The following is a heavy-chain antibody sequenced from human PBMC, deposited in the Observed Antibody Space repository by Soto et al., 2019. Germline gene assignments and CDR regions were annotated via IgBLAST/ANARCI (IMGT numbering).Heavy chain of an antibody. CDR3: ARDLWGYCGTDCYPLDV. D-gene: IGHD2-21*02. CDR1: GGSISSGGYY. J-gene: IGHJ6*02. V-gene: IGHV4-61*08. Sequence: SETLSVTCSVSGGSISSGGYYWSWIRQPPGKGLEWIGYIYYTGSTNYNPPLKSRVTISVDTSKNQFSLKLNSVTAADTAVYYCARDLWGYCGTDCYPLDVWGQGTTVTVSS. CDR2: IYYTGST.